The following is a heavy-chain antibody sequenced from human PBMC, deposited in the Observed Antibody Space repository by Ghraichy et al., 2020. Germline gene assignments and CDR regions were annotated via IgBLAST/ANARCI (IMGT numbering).Heavy chain of an antibody. D-gene: IGHD1-26*01. J-gene: IGHJ4*02. CDR2: ISGSGDST. CDR3: AKFTREPVVGYFDQ. V-gene: IGHV3-23*01. CDR1: GFTFSSYA. Sequence: GGSLRLSCAASGFTFSSYAMNWVRQAPGKGLEWVSGISGSGDSTKYEDPVKGRFTISRDNSKNTLYLQMNSLRAEDTAMYYCAKFTREPVVGYFDQWGQGTLVSVSS.